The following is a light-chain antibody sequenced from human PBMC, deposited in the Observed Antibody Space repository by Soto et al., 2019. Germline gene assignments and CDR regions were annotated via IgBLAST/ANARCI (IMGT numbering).Light chain of an antibody. V-gene: IGKV3-15*01. J-gene: IGKJ2*01. CDR1: QSVSSN. Sequence: EIVMTQSPATLSVSPGERATLSCRASQSVSSNLAWYQQKPGQAPRLLIYRASTRATGIPARFSGSGSGTEFTLTISSLQSEDFAVYYCQQYNNWPSLYTFGQGTKLEIK. CDR2: RAS. CDR3: QQYNNWPSLYT.